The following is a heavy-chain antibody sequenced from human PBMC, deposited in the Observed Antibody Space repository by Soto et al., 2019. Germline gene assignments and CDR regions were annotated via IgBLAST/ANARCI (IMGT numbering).Heavy chain of an antibody. J-gene: IGHJ4*02. CDR2: ITGSGGST. CDR1: GFAFSSYA. V-gene: IGHV3-23*01. Sequence: GGSLRLSCVASGFAFSSYAMSWVRQAPGKGLEWVSSITGSGGSTYYADSVKGRLTISRDTSKGTLFLQMNNLGAEDTAVYYCARSMPGRISGRFYFDYWGLGTLVTVSS. CDR3: ARSMPGRISGRFYFDY. D-gene: IGHD6-25*01.